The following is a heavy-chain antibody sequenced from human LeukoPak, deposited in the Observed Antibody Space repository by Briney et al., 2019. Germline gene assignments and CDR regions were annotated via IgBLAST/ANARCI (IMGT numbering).Heavy chain of an antibody. CDR3: TRDLRMDYYYVDYYYYGMDV. CDR2: ISSSSSYI. J-gene: IGHJ6*02. V-gene: IGHV3-21*01. D-gene: IGHD3-10*02. Sequence: GGSLRLSCAASGFTFSSYSMNWVRQAPGKGLEWVSSISSSSSYIYYADSVKGRFTVSRDNAKNTLYLQMNSLRAEDTAMYYCTRDLRMDYYYVDYYYYGMDVWGQGTTVTVSS. CDR1: GFTFSSYS.